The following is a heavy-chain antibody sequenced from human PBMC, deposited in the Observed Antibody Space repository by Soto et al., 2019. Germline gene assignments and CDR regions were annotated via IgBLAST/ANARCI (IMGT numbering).Heavy chain of an antibody. V-gene: IGHV4-34*01. CDR2: INHSGST. CDR3: ARVLRYSSGRYGDSDYYYGMDV. CDR1: GGSFSGYY. D-gene: IGHD6-19*01. Sequence: ASETLSLTCAVYGGSFSGYYWSWIRQPPGKGLEWIGEINHSGSTNYNPSLKSRVTISVDTSKNQFSLKLSSVTAADTAVYYCARVLRYSSGRYGDSDYYYGMDVWGQGTTVTVSS. J-gene: IGHJ6*02.